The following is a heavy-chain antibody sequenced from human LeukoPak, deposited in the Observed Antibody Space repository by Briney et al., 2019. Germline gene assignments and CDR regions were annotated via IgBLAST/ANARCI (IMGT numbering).Heavy chain of an antibody. CDR2: INPNSGGT. J-gene: IGHJ4*02. V-gene: IGHV1-2*06. CDR1: GYTFTGYY. D-gene: IGHD6-19*01. CDR3: AWYSSCWYYFDY. Sequence: GASVKVSCKASGYTFTGYYMHWVRQAPGQGLEWMGRINPNSGGTNYAQKFQGRVTMTRDTSISTAYMELSRLRSDDTAVYYCAWYSSCWYYFDYWGQGTLVTVSS.